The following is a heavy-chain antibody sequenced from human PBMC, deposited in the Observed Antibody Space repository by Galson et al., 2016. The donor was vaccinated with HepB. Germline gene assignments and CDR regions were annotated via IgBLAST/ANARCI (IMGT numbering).Heavy chain of an antibody. CDR1: GYTFTSYD. J-gene: IGHJ5*02. CDR2: MNPKSGDT. D-gene: IGHD3-10*01. CDR3: ARVPRGGDRFHP. Sequence: SVKVSCKASGYTFTSYDINWVRQATGQGLEWMGWMNPKSGDTGYAQNLQGRVTMTRDTSMSAAYMELSSLTSEDTALYYGARVPRGGDRFHPWGQGTLVTVSS. V-gene: IGHV1-8*01.